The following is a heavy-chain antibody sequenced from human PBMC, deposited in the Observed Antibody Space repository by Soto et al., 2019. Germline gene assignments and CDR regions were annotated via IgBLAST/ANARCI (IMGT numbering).Heavy chain of an antibody. Sequence: EVQLVESGGGLVQPGGSLRLSCAASGFTVSSNYMSWVRQAPGKGLGWVSVIYSGGSTYYADSVKGRFTISRDNSKNALYLKLNSLRVEDTAVYYWERDRRTTDGMGVGVQKTTVTVS. V-gene: IGHV3-66*01. CDR2: IYSGGST. J-gene: IGHJ6*02. D-gene: IGHD1-7*01. CDR3: ERDRRTTDGMGV. CDR1: GFTVSSNY.